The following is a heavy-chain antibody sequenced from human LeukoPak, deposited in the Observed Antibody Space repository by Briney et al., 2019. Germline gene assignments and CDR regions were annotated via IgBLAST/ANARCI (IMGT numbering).Heavy chain of an antibody. CDR1: GFTFSNFW. V-gene: IGHV3-7*01. Sequence: GGSLRLSCAASGFTFSNFWMTWIRQAPGKGLEWVANIKQDGIEKYYVDSVEGRFTVSRDNTKNSLFLQMDSLRAEDTAVYYCARGSYYYDSSGYYYFDYWGQGTLVTVSS. CDR3: ARGSYYYDSSGYYYFDY. CDR2: IKQDGIEK. J-gene: IGHJ4*02. D-gene: IGHD3-22*01.